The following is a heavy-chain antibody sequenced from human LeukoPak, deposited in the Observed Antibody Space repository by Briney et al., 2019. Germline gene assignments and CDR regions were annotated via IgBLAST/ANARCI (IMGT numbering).Heavy chain of an antibody. CDR1: GDSISSNSYY. Sequence: SETLSLTCTVSGDSISSNSYYWGWIRQPPGKGLEWIRSIYYSGSTYYNPSLKSRVTISVDTSKNQFSLKLSSVTAADTAVYYCARQFYTAIVLFWFDPWGLGTLVTVSS. CDR2: IYYSGST. V-gene: IGHV4-39*07. CDR3: ARQFYTAIVLFWFDP. D-gene: IGHD5-18*01. J-gene: IGHJ5*02.